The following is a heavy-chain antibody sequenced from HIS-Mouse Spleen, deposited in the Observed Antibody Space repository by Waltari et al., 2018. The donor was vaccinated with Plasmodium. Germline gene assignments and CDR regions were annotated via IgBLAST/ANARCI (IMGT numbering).Heavy chain of an antibody. CDR2: IIPILGIA. V-gene: IGHV1-69*09. D-gene: IGHD7-27*01. Sequence: QMQLVQSGAEVKNAGCSVKVSCKASGGTFSSYAISWVRQAPGQGLEWMGRIIPILGIANYAQKFQGRGTITADKSTSTAYMELSRLRSEDTAVYYWARGGATGEAFTLDYWGQGTLVTVSS. J-gene: IGHJ4*02. CDR3: ARGGATGEAFTLDY. CDR1: GGTFSSYA.